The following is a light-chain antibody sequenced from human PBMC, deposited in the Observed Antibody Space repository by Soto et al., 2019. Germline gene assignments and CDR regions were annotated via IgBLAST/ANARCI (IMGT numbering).Light chain of an antibody. CDR1: QSISSW. Sequence: DIRLNQSPSTLSAPLGDRVTITCRASQSISSWLAWYQQKPGKAPKLLIYDASSLESGVPSRFSGSGSGTEFTLTISSLQPDDFATYYCQQYNSYWTFGQGTKVDIK. CDR2: DAS. CDR3: QQYNSYWT. J-gene: IGKJ1*01. V-gene: IGKV1-5*01.